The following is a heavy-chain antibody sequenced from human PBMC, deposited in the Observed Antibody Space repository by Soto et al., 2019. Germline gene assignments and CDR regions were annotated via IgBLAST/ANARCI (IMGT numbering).Heavy chain of an antibody. CDR3: ARDQVESGYPEYFQH. V-gene: IGHV3-53*01. J-gene: IGHJ1*01. CDR1: GFTVSSNY. D-gene: IGHD3-22*01. Sequence: EVQLVESGGGLIQPGGSLRLSCAASGFTVSSNYMSWVRQAPGKGLEWVSVIYSGGSTYYADSVKGRFTIPRDNSKNTLYLQMNSLRAEDTAVYYCARDQVESGYPEYFQHWGQGTLVTVSS. CDR2: IYSGGST.